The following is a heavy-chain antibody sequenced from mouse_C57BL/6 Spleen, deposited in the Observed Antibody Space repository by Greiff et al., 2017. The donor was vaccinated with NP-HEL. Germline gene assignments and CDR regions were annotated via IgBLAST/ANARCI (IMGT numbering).Heavy chain of an antibody. J-gene: IGHJ4*01. CDR2: ISSGGSYT. V-gene: IGHV5-6*01. CDR1: GFTFSSYG. D-gene: IGHD2-4*01. CDR3: ARQGYDYDGYYAMDY. Sequence: EVKLVESGGDLVKPGGSLKLSCAASGFTFSSYGMSWVRQTPDKRLEWVATISSGGSYTYYPASVKGRFTISRDNAKNTLYLQMSSLKSEDTAMYYCARQGYDYDGYYAMDYWGQGTSVTVSS.